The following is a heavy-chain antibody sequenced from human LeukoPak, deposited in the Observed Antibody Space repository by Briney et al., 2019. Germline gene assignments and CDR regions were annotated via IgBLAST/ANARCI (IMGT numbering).Heavy chain of an antibody. D-gene: IGHD5-24*01. Sequence: GGSLRLSCAASGFTFSTYWMSWVRQAPGKGLEWVANIKQDGSEKYYVDSVKGRFTISRDNAKNSLYLQMNSLRAEDTAVYYCARDTKRWLQFYYYYYMDVWGKGTTVTISS. CDR3: ARDTKRWLQFYYYYYMDV. CDR1: GFTFSTYW. V-gene: IGHV3-7*03. CDR2: IKQDGSEK. J-gene: IGHJ6*03.